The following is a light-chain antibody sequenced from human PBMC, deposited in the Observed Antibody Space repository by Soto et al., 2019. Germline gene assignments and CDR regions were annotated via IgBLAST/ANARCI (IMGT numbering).Light chain of an antibody. CDR3: SSYTISSTVV. V-gene: IGLV2-14*03. CDR2: DVT. CDR1: SSDVVGYNY. J-gene: IGLJ2*01. Sequence: QSALTQPASVSGSPGQSITISCTGTSSDVVGYNYVSWYQHHPGKAPKLMIYDVTNRPSGVSNRFSGSKSGNTASLTISGLQSEDEADYYCSSYTISSTVVFGGGTKLAVL.